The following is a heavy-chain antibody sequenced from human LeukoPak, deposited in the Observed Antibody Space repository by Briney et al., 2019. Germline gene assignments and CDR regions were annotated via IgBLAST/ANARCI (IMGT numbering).Heavy chain of an antibody. J-gene: IGHJ4*02. CDR1: GFTFINAW. V-gene: IGHV3-15*01. Sequence: TGGSLRLSRAASGFTFINAWMSWVRQAPGKVLEWVGRIKSKTDGRTTDYAAPVKGRFTISRDDSKNTLYLQMNSLKTEDTAVYYCSSSGWYWGQGTLVTVSS. CDR2: IKSKTDGRTT. CDR3: SSSGWY. D-gene: IGHD6-19*01.